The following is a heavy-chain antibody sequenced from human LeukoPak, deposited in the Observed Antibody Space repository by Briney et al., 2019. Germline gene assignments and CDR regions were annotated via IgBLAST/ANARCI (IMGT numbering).Heavy chain of an antibody. CDR3: ARGRQQQPGWFDP. J-gene: IGHJ5*02. Sequence: GGSLRLSCAASGFTVSSNYMSWVRQAPGKGLEWVSIIYSGGSTYYADSVMGRFTISRDNSKNTLYLQMNSLRVEDTAVYYCARGRQQQPGWFDPWGQGTQVTVSS. V-gene: IGHV3-53*01. CDR1: GFTVSSNY. D-gene: IGHD6-13*01. CDR2: IYSGGST.